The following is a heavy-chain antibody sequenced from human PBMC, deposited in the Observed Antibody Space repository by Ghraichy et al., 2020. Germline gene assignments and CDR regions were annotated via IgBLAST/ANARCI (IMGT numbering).Heavy chain of an antibody. V-gene: IGHV1-8*01. CDR2: MNPNSGNT. CDR1: GYTFTSYD. CDR3: ARQPRKATQSSGWYLKSGEEYYMDV. J-gene: IGHJ6*03. D-gene: IGHD6-19*01. Sequence: ASGKVSCKASGYTFTSYDINWVRQATGQGLEWMGWMNPNSGNTGYAQKFQGRVTMTRNTSISTAYMELSSLRSEDTAVYYCARQPRKATQSSGWYLKSGEEYYMDVWGKGTTVTVSS.